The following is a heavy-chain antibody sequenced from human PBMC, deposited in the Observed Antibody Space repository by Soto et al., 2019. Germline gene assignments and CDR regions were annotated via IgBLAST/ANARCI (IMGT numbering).Heavy chain of an antibody. V-gene: IGHV3-21*01. Sequence: GGSLKLSCAASGFTFSIYGINWVFQAPGKGLEWVSSISSSGSYIYYADSVKGRFTISRDNAKNSLYLQMNSLRAEDTAVYYCARDRSSYGDWYFDFWGQGTLVTVSS. J-gene: IGHJ4*02. CDR2: ISSSGSYI. CDR3: ARDRSSYGDWYFDF. CDR1: GFTFSIYG. D-gene: IGHD4-17*01.